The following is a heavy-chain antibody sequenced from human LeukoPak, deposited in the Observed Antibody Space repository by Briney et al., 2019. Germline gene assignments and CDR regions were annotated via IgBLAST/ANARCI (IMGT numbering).Heavy chain of an antibody. CDR2: ISAYNGNT. CDR3: ARDERRGIVAVPAALNP. Sequence: ASVKVSCKASGYTFTSYGISWVRQAPGQGLEWMGWISAYNGNTNYAQKLQGRVTMTTDTSTSTAYMELRSLRSDDTAVYYCARDERRGIVAVPAALNPWGQGTLVTVSS. V-gene: IGHV1-18*01. CDR1: GYTFTSYG. D-gene: IGHD2-2*01. J-gene: IGHJ5*02.